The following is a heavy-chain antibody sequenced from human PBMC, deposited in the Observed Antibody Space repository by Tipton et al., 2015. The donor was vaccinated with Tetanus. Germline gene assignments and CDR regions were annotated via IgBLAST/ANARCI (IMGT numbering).Heavy chain of an antibody. CDR1: GGSFSGYY. Sequence: TLSLTCAVYGGSFSGYYWSWIRQPPGKGLEWIGEINHSGSTNYNPSLKSRVTISVDTSKNQFSLKLSSVTAADTAVYYCARAVTWGKYYYYGMDVWGQGTTVTVSS. D-gene: IGHD4-17*01. CDR2: INHSGST. J-gene: IGHJ6*02. V-gene: IGHV4-34*01. CDR3: ARAVTWGKYYYYGMDV.